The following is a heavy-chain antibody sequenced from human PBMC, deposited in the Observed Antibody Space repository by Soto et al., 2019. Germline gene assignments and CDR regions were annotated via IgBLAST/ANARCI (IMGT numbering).Heavy chain of an antibody. V-gene: IGHV3-33*01. Sequence: QVQLVESGGGVVQPGRSLRLSCAASGFTFNNYGMHWVRQAPGKGLEWVAVIWNDGSSSYYANSVKGRFTISRDNSKNTVYLKMSRLRAEDTAVYYCARRQISLPTRGAVTARGAMDFWGQGTTVTVSS. J-gene: IGHJ6*02. CDR2: IWNDGSSS. CDR3: ARRQISLPTRGAVTARGAMDF. CDR1: GFTFNNYG. D-gene: IGHD4-4*01.